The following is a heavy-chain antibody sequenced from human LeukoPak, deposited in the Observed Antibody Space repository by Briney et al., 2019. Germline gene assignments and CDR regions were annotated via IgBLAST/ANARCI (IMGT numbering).Heavy chain of an antibody. CDR2: INTNTGNP. CDR1: GYTFTSYA. Sequence: ASVKVSCKASGYTFTSYAMNWVRQAPGQGLEWMGWINTNTGNPTYAQDFTGRFVFSLDTSVSTAYLQISSLKAEDTAVYYYAKVQGFCYSNTCYPDYWGQGTLVTVSS. D-gene: IGHD2-2*01. J-gene: IGHJ4*02. V-gene: IGHV7-4-1*02. CDR3: AKVQGFCYSNTCYPDY.